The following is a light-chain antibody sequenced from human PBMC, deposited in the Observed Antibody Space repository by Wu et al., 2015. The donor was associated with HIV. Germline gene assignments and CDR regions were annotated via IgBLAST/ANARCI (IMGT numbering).Light chain of an antibody. Sequence: ERRTLSCRASQSVTTGNLAWYQQKPGQAPRLLIYGASIRATGIPDTFSASGPGTDFTLTISRLEPEDFAVYYCQHYGSSQWSFGQGTKVEIK. CDR2: GAS. V-gene: IGKV3-20*01. CDR1: QSVTTGN. CDR3: QHYGSSQWS. J-gene: IGKJ1*01.